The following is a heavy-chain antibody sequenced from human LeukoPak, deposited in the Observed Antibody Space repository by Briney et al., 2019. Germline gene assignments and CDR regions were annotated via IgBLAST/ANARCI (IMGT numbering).Heavy chain of an antibody. CDR3: ARGVVLDTIFGVVIMTGRVPYNWFDP. CDR1: GGSISSSSYY. CDR2: IYYSGST. J-gene: IGHJ5*02. V-gene: IGHV4-39*01. Sequence: SETLSLTCTVSGGSISSSSYYWGWIRQPPGKGLEWIGSIYYSGSTYYNPSLKSRVTISVDTSKNQFSLKLSSVTAADTAVYYCARGVVLDTIFGVVIMTGRVPYNWFDPWGQGTLVTVSS. D-gene: IGHD3-3*01.